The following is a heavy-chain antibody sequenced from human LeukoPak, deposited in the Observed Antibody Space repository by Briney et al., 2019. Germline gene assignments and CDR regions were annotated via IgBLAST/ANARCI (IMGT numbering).Heavy chain of an antibody. CDR2: ISSSGGTI. CDR1: GFTFSSYE. J-gene: IGHJ3*02. D-gene: IGHD6-13*01. Sequence: GGSLRLSCAASGFTFSSYEMNWVRQAPGKGLEWVSYISSSGGTIYYADSVKGRFTISRDNAKNSLYLQMNSLRAEDTAVYYCARTWGSSSWYPDAFDIWGQGTMVTVSS. V-gene: IGHV3-48*03. CDR3: ARTWGSSSWYPDAFDI.